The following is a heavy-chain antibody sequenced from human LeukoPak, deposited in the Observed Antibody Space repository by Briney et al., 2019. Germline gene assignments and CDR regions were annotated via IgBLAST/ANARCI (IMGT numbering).Heavy chain of an antibody. CDR3: ARDDYGDYCLDY. CDR2: ISYDGSNK. CDR1: GFTFDDYA. J-gene: IGHJ4*02. Sequence: PGRSLRLSRAASGFTFDDYAMHWVRQAPGKGLEWVAFISYDGSNKYYADSVKGRFTISRDTSKNTLYLQMNSLRPEDTAVYYCARDDYGDYCLDYWGQGTLVTVSS. V-gene: IGHV3-30-3*01. D-gene: IGHD4-17*01.